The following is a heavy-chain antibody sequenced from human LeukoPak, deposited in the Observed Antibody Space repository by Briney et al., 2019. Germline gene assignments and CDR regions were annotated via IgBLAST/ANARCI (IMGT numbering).Heavy chain of an antibody. CDR2: IYSGGST. CDR1: GFTFSSYE. CDR3: ARDEDLSGSPDY. J-gene: IGHJ4*02. D-gene: IGHD5-12*01. V-gene: IGHV3-66*01. Sequence: GGSLRLSCAASGFTFSSYEMNWVRQAPGKGLEWVSVIYSGGSTYYADSVKGRFTISRDNSKNTLYLQMNSLRAEDTAVYYCARDEDLSGSPDYWGQGTLVTVSS.